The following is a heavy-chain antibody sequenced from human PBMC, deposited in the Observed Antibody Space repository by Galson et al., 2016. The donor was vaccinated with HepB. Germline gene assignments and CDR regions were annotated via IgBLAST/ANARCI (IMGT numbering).Heavy chain of an antibody. V-gene: IGHV5-51*01. Sequence: QSGAEVTKPGESLKISCKGSGYTFTKYWIGWVRQMPGKGLEWMGLIYPGDSDTRYSPSFQGKVTISADKSINTAYLQWTSLKASDTAMYYCARHPSSQNTGDAYGFHSWGQGTLVTVSS. J-gene: IGHJ4*02. CDR2: IYPGDSDT. D-gene: IGHD2-8*02. CDR1: GYTFTKYW. CDR3: ARHPSSQNTGDAYGFHS.